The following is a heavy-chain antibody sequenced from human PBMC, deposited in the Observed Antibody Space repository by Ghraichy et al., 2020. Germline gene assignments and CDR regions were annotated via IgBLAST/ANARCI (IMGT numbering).Heavy chain of an antibody. D-gene: IGHD6-19*01. Sequence: ETLSLTCTVSGGSMRSYYWSWIRQPPGKGLEWIGYVYYSGSTNYNPSLKSRVTISVDTSKSQFSLKLSSLTAADTAMYYCARTRRPVALLDYWGQGILVTFSS. CDR3: ARTRRPVALLDY. CDR2: VYYSGST. V-gene: IGHV4-59*01. CDR1: GGSMRSYY. J-gene: IGHJ4*02.